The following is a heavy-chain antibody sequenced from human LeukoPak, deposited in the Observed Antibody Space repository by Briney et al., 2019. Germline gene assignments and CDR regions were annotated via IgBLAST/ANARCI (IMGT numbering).Heavy chain of an antibody. CDR3: ARRGGNAIYYGMDV. J-gene: IGHJ6*02. D-gene: IGHD2-8*01. Sequence: GESLKISCKASGYRFTTYWIAWVRQMPGKGLEWMGIIYPDDSDAKYSPSFQGQVTISADKSISTAYLQWSSLKASDTAMYCCARRGGNAIYYGMDVWGQGTTVTVS. CDR1: GYRFTTYW. CDR2: IYPDDSDA. V-gene: IGHV5-51*01.